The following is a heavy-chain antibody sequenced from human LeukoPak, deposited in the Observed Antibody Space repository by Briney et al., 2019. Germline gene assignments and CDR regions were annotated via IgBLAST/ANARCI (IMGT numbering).Heavy chain of an antibody. V-gene: IGHV1-69*04. Sequence: ASVKVSCKASGGTFSSYAISWVRQAPGQGLEWMGRIIPILGIANYAQKFQGRVTITADKSTSTAYMELSSQRSEDTAVYYCAREGSGSLDYWGQGTLVTVSS. CDR3: AREGSGSLDY. CDR1: GGTFSSYA. CDR2: IIPILGIA. J-gene: IGHJ4*02. D-gene: IGHD1-26*01.